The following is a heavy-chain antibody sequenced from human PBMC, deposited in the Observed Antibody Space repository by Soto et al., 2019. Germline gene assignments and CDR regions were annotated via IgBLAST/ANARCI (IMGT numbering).Heavy chain of an antibody. J-gene: IGHJ4*02. V-gene: IGHV3-48*03. CDR1: GFTFSNYE. CDR2: ISSSGSPI. CDR3: ARDLGYRSVWNDY. Sequence: QSXGPLRLSCSASGFTFSNYEMNWVRQAPGKGLEWISYISSSGSPIYYADSVKGRFTIPRDNAKSSLYLQMHSLRAEDTAVYYCARDLGYRSVWNDYWGPGTLVTVSS. D-gene: IGHD6-19*01.